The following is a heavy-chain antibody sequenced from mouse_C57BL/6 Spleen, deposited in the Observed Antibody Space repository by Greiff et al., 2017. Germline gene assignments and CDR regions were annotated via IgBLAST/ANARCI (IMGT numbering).Heavy chain of an antibody. D-gene: IGHD3-3*01. V-gene: IGHV6-3*01. CDR3: TGGLGRYFDV. Sequence: EVQGVESGGGLVQPGGSMKLSCVASGFTFSNYWMNWVRQSPEKGLEWVAQIRLKSDNYATHYAESVKGRFTISRDDSKSSVYLQMNNLRAEDTGIYYCTGGLGRYFDVWGTGTTVTVSS. CDR1: GFTFSNYW. J-gene: IGHJ1*03. CDR2: IRLKSDNYAT.